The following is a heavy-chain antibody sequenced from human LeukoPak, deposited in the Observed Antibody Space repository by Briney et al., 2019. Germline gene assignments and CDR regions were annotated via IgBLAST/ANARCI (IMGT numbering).Heavy chain of an antibody. CDR2: ISGSGVTT. CDR3: AKGSVAVTDRVHFDY. V-gene: IGHV3-23*01. CDR1: GFTFSGYV. D-gene: IGHD6-19*01. J-gene: IGHJ4*02. Sequence: GGSLRLSCAASGFTFSGYVMSWVRQAPGKGLEWVSGISGSGVTTDYADSVKGRFTISRDNSKNTLYLQMNSLRAEDTAIYYCAKGSVAVTDRVHFDYWGQGTLVTVSS.